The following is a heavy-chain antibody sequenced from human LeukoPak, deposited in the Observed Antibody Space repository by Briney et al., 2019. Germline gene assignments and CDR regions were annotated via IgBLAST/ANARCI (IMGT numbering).Heavy chain of an antibody. CDR1: GFTFSSYG. D-gene: IGHD3-3*01. J-gene: IGHJ3*02. Sequence: GRSLSLSHAASGFTFSSYGMHWVRQAPGKGLEWVAVIWYDGSNKYYADSVKGRFTISRDNSKNTLYLQMNSLRAEDTAVYYCARVRRITIFGVVRDHGRAFDIWGQGTMVTVSS. CDR2: IWYDGSNK. CDR3: ARVRRITIFGVVRDHGRAFDI. V-gene: IGHV3-33*01.